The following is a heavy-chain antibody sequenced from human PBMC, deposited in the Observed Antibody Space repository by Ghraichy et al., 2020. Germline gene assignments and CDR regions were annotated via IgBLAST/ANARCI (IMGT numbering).Heavy chain of an antibody. CDR3: ARVYYDFWSGFDYYYYYGMDV. CDR2: ISAYNGNT. D-gene: IGHD3-3*01. CDR1: GYTFTSYG. V-gene: IGHV1-18*04. J-gene: IGHJ6*02. Sequence: ASVKVSCKASGYTFTSYGISWVRQAPGQGLEWMGWISAYNGNTNYAQKLQGRVTMTTDTSTSTAYMELRSLRSDDTAVYYCARVYYDFWSGFDYYYYYGMDVWGQGTTVTVSS.